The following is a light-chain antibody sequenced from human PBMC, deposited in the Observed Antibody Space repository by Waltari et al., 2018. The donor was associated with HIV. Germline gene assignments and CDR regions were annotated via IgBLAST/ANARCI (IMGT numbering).Light chain of an antibody. CDR2: DNN. CDR1: NSNIGNNY. V-gene: IGLV1-51*01. CDR3: GTWDSSLSAGV. J-gene: IGLJ2*01. Sequence: QSVLTQPPSVSAAPGQKVTTSCSGRNSNIGNNYVSWYQQLPGTAPKLLIYDNNKRPSGIPDRFSGSKSGTSATLGITGLQTGDEADYYCGTWDSSLSAGVFGGGTKLTVL.